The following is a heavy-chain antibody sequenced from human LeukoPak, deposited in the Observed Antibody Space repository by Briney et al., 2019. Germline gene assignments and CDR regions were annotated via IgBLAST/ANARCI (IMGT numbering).Heavy chain of an antibody. D-gene: IGHD6-13*01. J-gene: IGHJ4*02. Sequence: SETLSLTCSVSGYSISNGYYWGCIRQSPGKGLEWIGSINHSGSTYYNPSLKSRVTISVDTSKNQFSLRLSSVTAADTAMYYCAREGSSWYDYWGQGTLVTVSS. CDR2: INHSGST. CDR3: AREGSSWYDY. V-gene: IGHV4-38-2*02. CDR1: GYSISNGYY.